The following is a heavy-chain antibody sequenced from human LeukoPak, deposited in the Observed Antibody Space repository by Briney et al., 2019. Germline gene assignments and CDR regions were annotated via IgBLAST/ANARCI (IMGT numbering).Heavy chain of an antibody. CDR1: AFTFSSSP. Sequence: GGSLRLSCAASAFTFSSSPMTWVRQAPGKGLEWVSSIDSGVGDTYYADSVKGRFTISRDNSKSAVYLQMNSLRAEDTAVYYCAKGGISATGLEDWGQGTRVTISS. J-gene: IGHJ4*02. D-gene: IGHD6-13*01. CDR3: AKGGISATGLED. CDR2: IDSGVGDT. V-gene: IGHV3-23*01.